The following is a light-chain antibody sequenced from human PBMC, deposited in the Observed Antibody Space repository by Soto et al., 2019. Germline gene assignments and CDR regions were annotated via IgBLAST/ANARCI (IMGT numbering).Light chain of an antibody. CDR1: QSVNNN. CDR2: GAS. V-gene: IGKV3-15*01. Sequence: EIILTQSPASLSVSPGERATLSCRASQSVNNNLAWYQQKPGQAPRLLIYGASTRATGIPARFSGSGSGTEFTLTISSLQSEDFAVYYCQQYNSWPPITFGQGTRLEIK. J-gene: IGKJ5*01. CDR3: QQYNSWPPIT.